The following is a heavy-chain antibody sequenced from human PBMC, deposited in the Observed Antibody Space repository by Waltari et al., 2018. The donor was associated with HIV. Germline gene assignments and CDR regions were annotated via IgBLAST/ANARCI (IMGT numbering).Heavy chain of an antibody. V-gene: IGHV3-66*01. J-gene: IGHJ4*02. CDR3: AGSEGRGAFDY. D-gene: IGHD3-10*01. CDR1: GFTVSSNY. Sequence: EVQLVASGGGLVQPGGSLRLSCAASGFTVSSNYMSWVRQAPGKGLEWVSVIYSGGRTYYGDSVKGRFTISRDNPKNTVYLQMNSLRVEDTAVYYCAGSEGRGAFDYWGQGTLVTVSS. CDR2: IYSGGRT.